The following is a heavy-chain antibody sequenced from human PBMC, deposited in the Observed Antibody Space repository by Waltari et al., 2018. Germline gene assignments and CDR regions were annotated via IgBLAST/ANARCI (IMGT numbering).Heavy chain of an antibody. CDR1: GSTFPYRH. V-gene: IGHV1-45*02. CDR3: ASGEAGLTIFGVV. D-gene: IGHD3-3*01. CDR2: ITPFNGNT. J-gene: IGHJ4*02. Sequence: QMQLVQSGAEVKKTGSSVKVSCKASGSTFPYRHLHWVRQAPGQALEWMGWITPFNGNTNYAQKFQDRVTITRDRSMSTAYMELSSLRSEDTAMYYCASGEAGLTIFGVVWGQGTLVTVSS.